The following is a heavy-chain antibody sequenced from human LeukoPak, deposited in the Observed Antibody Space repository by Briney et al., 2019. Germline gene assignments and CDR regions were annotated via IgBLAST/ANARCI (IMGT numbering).Heavy chain of an antibody. CDR2: IKQDGSEK. CDR3: ARELPTGTDYFDY. Sequence: GGSLRLSCAASGYTFKDYWMGWVRQAPGMGLEWVANIKQDGSEKYYVDSVTGRFTISRDNAKNSLYLQMNSLRAEDTAVYYCARELPTGTDYFDYWGQGTLITVSS. D-gene: IGHD3-10*01. CDR1: GYTFKDYW. V-gene: IGHV3-7*01. J-gene: IGHJ4*02.